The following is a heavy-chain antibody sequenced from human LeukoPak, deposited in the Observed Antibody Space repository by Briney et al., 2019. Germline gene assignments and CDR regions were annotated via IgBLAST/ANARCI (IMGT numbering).Heavy chain of an antibody. Sequence: GGSLRLSCAASGFTFGNYAMSWVRQAPGKGLEWVSAISGSGGSTYYADSVKGRFTISRDNSKNTLYLQMNSLRAEDTAVYYCAKDYYDSSGLDAFDIWGQGTMVTVSS. CDR1: GFTFGNYA. J-gene: IGHJ3*02. V-gene: IGHV3-23*01. CDR3: AKDYYDSSGLDAFDI. D-gene: IGHD3-22*01. CDR2: ISGSGGST.